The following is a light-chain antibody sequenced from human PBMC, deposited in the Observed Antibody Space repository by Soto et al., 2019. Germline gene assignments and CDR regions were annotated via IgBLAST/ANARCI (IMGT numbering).Light chain of an antibody. CDR3: QQYNSYSRT. J-gene: IGKJ1*01. Sequence: DIQMTQTPSTLSASVGDRVNITCRASQSISSWLAWYQQKPGKAPKLLIYDAFSLESGVPSRFRGSGSGTEFTLTISSLQPDDFATYYCQQYNSYSRTFGQGTKVDI. CDR2: DAF. V-gene: IGKV1-5*01. CDR1: QSISSW.